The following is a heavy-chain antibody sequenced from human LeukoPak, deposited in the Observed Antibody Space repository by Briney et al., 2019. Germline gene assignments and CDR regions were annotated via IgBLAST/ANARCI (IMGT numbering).Heavy chain of an antibody. V-gene: IGHV3-23*01. CDR3: AKDLRDSSGYYPDY. D-gene: IGHD3-22*01. J-gene: IGHJ4*02. CDR1: GFTFSSYA. Sequence: GGSLRLSCAASGFTFSSYAMSWVRQAPGKGLEWVSAISGSGGSTYYADSVKGRFTISRDNSKNTLYLQMNSLRAEDTAVYYCAKDLRDSSGYYPDYWGQGTLVTVSS. CDR2: ISGSGGST.